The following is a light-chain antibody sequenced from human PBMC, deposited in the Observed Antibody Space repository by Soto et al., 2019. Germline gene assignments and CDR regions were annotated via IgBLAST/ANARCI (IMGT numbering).Light chain of an antibody. CDR3: NSYTTSNTRQIV. V-gene: IGLV2-14*01. Sequence: QSALTQPASVSGSPGQSITISCTGTSSDVGGYNYVSWYQQHPGKAPKFMIYDVSNRPSGVSTRFSGSKSGNTASLTISRLQAEDEADYYCNSYTTSNTRQIVFGTGTKLTVL. CDR2: DVS. CDR1: SSDVGGYNY. J-gene: IGLJ1*01.